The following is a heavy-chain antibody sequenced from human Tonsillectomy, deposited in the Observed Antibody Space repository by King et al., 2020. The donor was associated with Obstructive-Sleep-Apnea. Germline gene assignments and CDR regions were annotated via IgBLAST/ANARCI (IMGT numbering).Heavy chain of an antibody. D-gene: IGHD5-12*01. CDR2: IYYSETT. Sequence: QLQESGPGLVKPSENLSLTCTGSDGSISGFYWSGIRQPPGKGVEGIGYIYYSETTNYNPSLKSRVTISMDTSKNQFSLRLSSVTAADTAVYYCARLGSGYLFDYWGQGALVTVSS. CDR3: ARLGSGYLFDY. CDR1: DGSISGFY. J-gene: IGHJ4*02. V-gene: IGHV4-59*08.